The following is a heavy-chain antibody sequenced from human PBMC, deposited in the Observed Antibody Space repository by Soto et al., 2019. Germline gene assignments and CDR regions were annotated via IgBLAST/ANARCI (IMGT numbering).Heavy chain of an antibody. CDR3: ATGSFTSTGGRIGYHYNAMDV. CDR1: GVTFSSHS. J-gene: IGHJ6*02. V-gene: IGHV1-69*13. Sequence: SVKVSCKSSGVTFSSHSINWVRQAPGQGLEWMGGIIPIFGPANFAKKFQGRVTITADESTTTAYMELSTLTSEDTAVYYCATGSFTSTGGRIGYHYNAMDVWGQGTTVTVSS. D-gene: IGHD1-1*01. CDR2: IIPIFGPA.